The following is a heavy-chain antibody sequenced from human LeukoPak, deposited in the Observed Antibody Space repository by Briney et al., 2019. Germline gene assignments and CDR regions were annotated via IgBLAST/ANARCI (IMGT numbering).Heavy chain of an antibody. V-gene: IGHV3-21*01. Sequence: GGSLRLSCEASGLTFSSYSMIWVRQAPGKGLEWVSSISSSSTYIYYTDSVRGRFTISRDNAKNSLYLQMNSLRAEDTAVYYCARGGANYWFDPWGQGTLVTVSS. J-gene: IGHJ5*02. CDR3: ARGGANYWFDP. D-gene: IGHD4/OR15-4a*01. CDR2: ISSSSTYI. CDR1: GLTFSSYS.